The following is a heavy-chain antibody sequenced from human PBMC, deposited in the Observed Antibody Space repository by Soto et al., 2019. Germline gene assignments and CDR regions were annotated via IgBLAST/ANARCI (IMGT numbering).Heavy chain of an antibody. CDR1: GRSITSYY. CDR2: IYDNGIT. CDR3: ARTYDSNGCAGELDS. Sequence: QVVLQESGPGLVKPSETLSLTCSVSGRSITSYYWSWVRQPPGKGLEWIGYIYDNGITSQNPSLTSRVTMSADTSQNQFSLKLTSVTGADTAVYYCARTYDSNGCAGELDSGGQGILVTVTS. J-gene: IGHJ4*02. V-gene: IGHV4-59*12. D-gene: IGHD3-22*01.